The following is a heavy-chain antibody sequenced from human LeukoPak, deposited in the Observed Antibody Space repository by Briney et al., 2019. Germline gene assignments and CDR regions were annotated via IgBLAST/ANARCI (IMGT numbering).Heavy chain of an antibody. J-gene: IGHJ4*02. D-gene: IGHD2-2*01. CDR2: ISASGGST. V-gene: IGHV3-23*01. Sequence: PGGSLRLSCAASGSTFSSYAMSWVRQAPGKGLEWVSTISASGGSTYYADSVKGRFTISRDNSTNTLYLQMNSLRAEDMAVYYCAKPFLRYCSSTSCYAFDYWGQGTLVTVSS. CDR3: AKPFLRYCSSTSCYAFDY. CDR1: GSTFSSYA.